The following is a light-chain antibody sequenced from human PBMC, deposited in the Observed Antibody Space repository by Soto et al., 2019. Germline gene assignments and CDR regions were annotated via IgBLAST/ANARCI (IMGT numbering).Light chain of an antibody. CDR2: LNSDGSH. Sequence: QLVLTQSPSASASLGASVKLTCTLSSGHSNYAIAWHQQQSEKGPRYLMKLNSDGSHSKGDGIPDRFSGSSSGAERYLTISSLQSVDEADYYCQTWGSGIVLFGGGTKVTVL. CDR1: SGHSNYA. J-gene: IGLJ2*01. CDR3: QTWGSGIVL. V-gene: IGLV4-69*01.